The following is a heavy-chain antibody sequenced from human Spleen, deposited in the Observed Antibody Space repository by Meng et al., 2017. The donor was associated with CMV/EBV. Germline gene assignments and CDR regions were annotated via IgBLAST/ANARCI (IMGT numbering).Heavy chain of an antibody. CDR2: INSDGSST. D-gene: IGHD2/OR15-2a*01. V-gene: IGHV3-74*01. Sequence: GESLKISCAASGFTFSSYWMHWVRQAPGKGLVWVSRINSDGSSTSYADSVKGRFTISRDNAKNTLYLQMNSLRAEDTAVYYCARGNIGTTYYYYYYGMDVWGQGTTVTVSS. CDR1: GFTFSSYW. J-gene: IGHJ6*02. CDR3: ARGNIGTTYYYYYYGMDV.